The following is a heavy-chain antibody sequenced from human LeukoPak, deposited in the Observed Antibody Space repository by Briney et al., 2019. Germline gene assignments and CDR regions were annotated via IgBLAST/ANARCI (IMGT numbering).Heavy chain of an antibody. CDR3: ARDSRFGSSYYYYGLDV. Sequence: PGGSLRLSCAASGFSFSRSAMNWVRQAPGKGLEWVSTITNTGDRTEYADSVKGRFTISRDNTKNTLYLQMISLRAEDTAVYYCARDSRFGSSYYYYGLDVWGQGTTVTVSS. V-gene: IGHV3-23*01. CDR1: GFSFSRSA. CDR2: ITNTGDRT. J-gene: IGHJ6*02. D-gene: IGHD1-26*01.